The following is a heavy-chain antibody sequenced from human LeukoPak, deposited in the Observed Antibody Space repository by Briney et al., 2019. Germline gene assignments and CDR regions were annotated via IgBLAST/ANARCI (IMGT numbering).Heavy chain of an antibody. CDR1: GFTFSSYA. CDR3: AKATTTIAVAGHFDY. V-gene: IGHV3-23*01. J-gene: IGHJ4*02. Sequence: GGSLRLSCAASGFTFSSYALTWVRQAPGKGLEWVSAISGSGGTTYYADSVKGRFTISRDNSKNTLYLQMNSLRAEDTALYYCAKATTTIAVAGHFDYWGQGTLVTVSS. D-gene: IGHD6-19*01. CDR2: ISGSGGTT.